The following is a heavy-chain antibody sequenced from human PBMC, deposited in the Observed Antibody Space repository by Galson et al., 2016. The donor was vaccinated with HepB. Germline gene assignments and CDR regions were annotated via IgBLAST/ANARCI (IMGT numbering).Heavy chain of an antibody. CDR2: ISGTPPTT. V-gene: IGHV3-23*01. CDR1: GFIFSRYA. Sequence: SLRLSCAASGFIFSRYAMSWVRQAPGKGLEWVSAISGTPPTTDHADSVEGRFTISRDDSKNTLFLQMRSLRAEDTAVYYCASHMGIGFYFDHWGQGALVTVSS. D-gene: IGHD7-27*01. J-gene: IGHJ4*02. CDR3: ASHMGIGFYFDH.